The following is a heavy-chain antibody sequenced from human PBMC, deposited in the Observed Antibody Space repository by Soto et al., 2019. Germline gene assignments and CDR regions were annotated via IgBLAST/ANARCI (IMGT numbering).Heavy chain of an antibody. J-gene: IGHJ4*02. D-gene: IGHD5-12*01. CDR2: IYYSGST. Sequence: QVQLQESGPGLVKPSQTLSLTCTVSGGSISSGGYYWSWIRQHPGKRLEWIGYIYYSGSTYYNPSLKSRVTISVDTSKNQFSLKLSSVTAADTAVYYCARVLDHPRWLQLLIDYWVQGTLVTVSS. V-gene: IGHV4-31*03. CDR3: ARVLDHPRWLQLLIDY. CDR1: GGSISSGGYY.